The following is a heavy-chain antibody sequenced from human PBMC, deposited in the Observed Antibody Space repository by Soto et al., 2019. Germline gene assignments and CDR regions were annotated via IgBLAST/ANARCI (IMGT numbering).Heavy chain of an antibody. D-gene: IGHD6-19*01. CDR2: INPNSGGT. Sequence: ASVKVSCKASGYTFSGFYRHWVRQAPGQGLEWMGWINPNSGGTKSAEKFQGRVTMTRETSISTAYMELSRLTSDDTAVYYCASAAVPGKARLDFWGQGTQVTFSS. CDR1: GYTFSGFY. V-gene: IGHV1-2*02. CDR3: ASAAVPGKARLDF. J-gene: IGHJ4*02.